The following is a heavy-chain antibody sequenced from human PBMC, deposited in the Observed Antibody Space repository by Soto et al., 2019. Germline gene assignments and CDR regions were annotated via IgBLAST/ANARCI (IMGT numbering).Heavy chain of an antibody. J-gene: IGHJ6*02. CDR3: ARIMITFGGVIGLDYYGMDV. V-gene: IGHV4-30-4*01. D-gene: IGHD3-16*02. Sequence: PSETLSLTCTVSGGSISSGDYYWSGIRQPPGKGLEWIGYIYYSGSTYYNPSLKSRVTISVDTSKNQFSLKLSSVTAADTAVYYCARIMITFGGVIGLDYYGMDVWGQGTTVTSP. CDR2: IYYSGST. CDR1: GGSISSGDYY.